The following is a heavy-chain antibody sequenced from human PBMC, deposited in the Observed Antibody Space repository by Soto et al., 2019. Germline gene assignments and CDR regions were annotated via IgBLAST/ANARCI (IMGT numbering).Heavy chain of an antibody. CDR2: ISGSGGST. V-gene: IGHV3-23*01. D-gene: IGHD2-2*01. J-gene: IGHJ6*04. CDR1: GFTFSSYA. CDR3: AKDMSQKIVVVPAAILARHEYGTDV. Sequence: PGGSLRLSCAASGFTFSSYAMSWVRQAPGKGLEWVSAISGSGGSTYYADSVKGRFTISRDNSKNTLYLQMNSLRAEDTAVYYCAKDMSQKIVVVPAAILARHEYGTDVWGKGTTVTVSS.